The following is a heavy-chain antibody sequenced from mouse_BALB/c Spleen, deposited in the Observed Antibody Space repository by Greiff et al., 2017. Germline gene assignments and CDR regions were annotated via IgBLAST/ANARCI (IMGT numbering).Heavy chain of an antibody. D-gene: IGHD2-1*01. CDR1: GYAFSSYW. CDR2: IYPGDGDT. J-gene: IGHJ4*01. CDR3: ARDCNAAMDY. V-gene: IGHV1-80*01. Sequence: VQLVESGAELVRPGSSVKISCKASGYAFSSYWMNWVKQRPGQGLEWIGQIYPGDGDTNYNGKFKSKATLTADKSSSTAYMQLSSLTSEDSAVYFCARDCNAAMDYWGQGTSVTVSS.